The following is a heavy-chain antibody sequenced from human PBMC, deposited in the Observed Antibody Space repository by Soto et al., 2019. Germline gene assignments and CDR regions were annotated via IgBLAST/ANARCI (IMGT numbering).Heavy chain of an antibody. Sequence: GGSLRLSCAASGFTFSSSIMSWVRQAPGKGLEWVSTFSGSSGNTYYADSVKGRFTISRDNSKNTLYLQMSSLRVEYTAVYYCAKRGHNFFDYWGQGTLVTVSS. CDR1: GFTFSSSI. V-gene: IGHV3-23*01. J-gene: IGHJ4*02. CDR2: FSGSSGNT. CDR3: AKRGHNFFDY. D-gene: IGHD2-15*01.